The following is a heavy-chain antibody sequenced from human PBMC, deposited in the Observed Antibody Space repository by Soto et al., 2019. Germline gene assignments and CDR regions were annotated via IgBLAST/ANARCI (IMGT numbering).Heavy chain of an antibody. Sequence: ASVKVSCKASGYTFTSYYIHWVRQAPGQGLEWMGWINPITGGTNYAPKFQGRVTMTRDTSITTAYMELSRLRSDDTAVYYCARYYYGSSDRDYLDSWGQGTPVTVSS. CDR3: ARYYYGSSDRDYLDS. CDR2: INPITGGT. V-gene: IGHV1-2*02. CDR1: GYTFTSYY. J-gene: IGHJ4*02. D-gene: IGHD3-22*01.